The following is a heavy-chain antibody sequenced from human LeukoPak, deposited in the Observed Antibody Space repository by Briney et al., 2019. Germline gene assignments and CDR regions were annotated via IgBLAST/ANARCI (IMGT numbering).Heavy chain of an antibody. V-gene: IGHV4-34*01. J-gene: IGHJ6*02. Sequence: SETLSLTCAVYGGSFSGYYWSWIRQPPGKGLEWIGEINHSGSTNYNPSLKSRVTISVGTSKNQFSLKLSSVTAADTAVYYCARSYGAPSYYYGMDVWGQGTTVTVSS. CDR2: INHSGST. D-gene: IGHD4-17*01. CDR3: ARSYGAPSYYYGMDV. CDR1: GGSFSGYY.